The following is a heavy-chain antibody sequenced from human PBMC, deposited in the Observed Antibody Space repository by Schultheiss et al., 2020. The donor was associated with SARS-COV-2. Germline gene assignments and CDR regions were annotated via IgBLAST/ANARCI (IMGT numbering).Heavy chain of an antibody. Sequence: SQTLSLTCTVSGGSISSYYWSWIRQPAGKGLEWIGYIYYSGSTNYIPSLKSRVTMSVDTSKNQFSLKLSSVTAADTAVYYCARRPSSSFYYYGMDVWGQGTTVTVAS. CDR1: GGSISSYY. CDR2: IYYSGST. CDR3: ARRPSSSFYYYGMDV. V-gene: IGHV4-59*12. D-gene: IGHD6-6*01. J-gene: IGHJ6*02.